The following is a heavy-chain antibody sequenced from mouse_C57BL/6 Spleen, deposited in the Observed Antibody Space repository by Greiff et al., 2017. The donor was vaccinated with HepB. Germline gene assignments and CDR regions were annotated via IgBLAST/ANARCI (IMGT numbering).Heavy chain of an antibody. Sequence: EVKVVESGGGLVKPGGSLKLSCAASGFTFSDYGMHWVRQAPEKGLEWVAYISSGSSTIYYADTVKGRFTISRDNAKNTLFLQMTSLRSEDTAMYYCAGLGSSQYWYFDVWGTGTTVTVSS. CDR3: AGLGSSQYWYFDV. D-gene: IGHD1-1*01. CDR1: GFTFSDYG. V-gene: IGHV5-17*01. CDR2: ISSGSSTI. J-gene: IGHJ1*03.